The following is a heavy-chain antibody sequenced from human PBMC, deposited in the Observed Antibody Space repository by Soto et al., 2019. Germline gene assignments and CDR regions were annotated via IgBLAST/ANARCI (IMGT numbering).Heavy chain of an antibody. D-gene: IGHD6-6*01. Sequence: GGSLRLSSAASGFTFSSYGMHWVRQAPGTGLERVAVISYDGSNKYYADSVKGRFTISRDNSKSTLFLQMNSLRAEDTAVYYCAKDSLVAARYYYGMDVWGQETTVTVSS. J-gene: IGHJ6*02. CDR1: GFTFSSYG. CDR3: AKDSLVAARYYYGMDV. CDR2: ISYDGSNK. V-gene: IGHV3-30*18.